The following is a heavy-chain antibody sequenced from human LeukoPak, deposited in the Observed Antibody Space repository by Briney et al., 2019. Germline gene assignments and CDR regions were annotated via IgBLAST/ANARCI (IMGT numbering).Heavy chain of an antibody. CDR3: ARGAAMDTPFDY. CDR2: IYTSGST. CDR1: GGSFSGYY. V-gene: IGHV4-59*10. J-gene: IGHJ4*02. Sequence: PSETLSLTCAVYGGSFSGYYWSWIRQPAGKGLEWIGRIYTSGSTNYNPSLKSRVTMSVDTSKNQFSLKLRSVTAADTAVYYCARGAAMDTPFDYWGQGTLVTVSS. D-gene: IGHD5-18*01.